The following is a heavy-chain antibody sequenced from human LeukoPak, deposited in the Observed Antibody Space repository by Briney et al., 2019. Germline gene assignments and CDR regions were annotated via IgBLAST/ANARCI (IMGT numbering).Heavy chain of an antibody. D-gene: IGHD2-15*01. CDR3: AREHCSGGSCYYYFDY. CDR1: GFTFSSYS. V-gene: IGHV3-21*01. J-gene: IGHJ4*02. CDR2: ISSSSSYI. Sequence: RSGGSLRLSCAASGFTFSSYSMNWVRQAPGKGLEWVSSISSSSSYIYYADSVKGRFTISRDNAKNSLYLQMNSLRAEDTAVYYCAREHCSGGSCYYYFDYWGQGTLVTVSS.